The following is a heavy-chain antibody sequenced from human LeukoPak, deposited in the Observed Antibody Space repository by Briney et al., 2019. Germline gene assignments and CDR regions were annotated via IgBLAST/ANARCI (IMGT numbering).Heavy chain of an antibody. CDR2: IIPIFGTA. D-gene: IGHD4-17*01. V-gene: IGHV1-69*05. Sequence: SVKVSCKASGGTFSSYAISWVRQAPGQGLEWMGRIIPIFGTANYAQKFQGRVTITTDESTSTAYMELSSLRSEDTAVYYCARSTVIGPDPYCFDYWGQGALVTVSS. CDR3: ARSTVIGPDPYCFDY. CDR1: GGTFSSYA. J-gene: IGHJ4*02.